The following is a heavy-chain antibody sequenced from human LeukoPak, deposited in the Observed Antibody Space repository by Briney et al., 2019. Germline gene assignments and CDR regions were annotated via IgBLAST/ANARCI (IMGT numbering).Heavy chain of an antibody. D-gene: IGHD5-24*01. CDR2: ISSRSSYI. J-gene: IGHJ4*02. Sequence: GGSLRLSCAASGFTFSNYSMNWARQAPGKGLGWVSSISSRSSYIYYADSVKGRFTISRDNAKNSLYLQMNSLRAEDTAVYYCARGGYGYNFFDYWGQGTLVTDSS. CDR1: GFTFSNYS. CDR3: ARGGYGYNFFDY. V-gene: IGHV3-21*01.